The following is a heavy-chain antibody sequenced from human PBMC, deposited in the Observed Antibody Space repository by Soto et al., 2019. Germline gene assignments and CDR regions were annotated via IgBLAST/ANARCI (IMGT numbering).Heavy chain of an antibody. CDR1: GFTFSDYY. D-gene: IGHD3-10*01. Sequence: PGGSLRLSCAASGFTFSDYYMSWIRQAPGKGLEWVSYISSSGSTIYYADSVKGRFTISRDNAKNSLYLQMNSLRAEDTAVYYCARAQYLPERWYYYGSGSYYKHDAFDIWGQGTMVTVSS. CDR3: ARAQYLPERWYYYGSGSYYKHDAFDI. CDR2: ISSSGSTI. V-gene: IGHV3-11*01. J-gene: IGHJ3*02.